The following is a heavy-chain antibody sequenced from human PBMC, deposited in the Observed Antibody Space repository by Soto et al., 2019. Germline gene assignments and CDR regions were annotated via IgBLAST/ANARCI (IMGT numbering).Heavy chain of an antibody. CDR2: IYYSGST. J-gene: IGHJ5*02. V-gene: IGHV4-59*01. CDR3: ARQIVVVPAATTGGWLDP. Sequence: SETLSLTCTVSGGSISSYYWSWIRQPPGKGLEWIGYIYYSGSTNYNPSLKSRVTISVDTYKNQFSLKLSSVTAADTAVYYCARQIVVVPAATTGGWLDPWSQGTLVKVSS. D-gene: IGHD2-2*01. CDR1: GGSISSYY.